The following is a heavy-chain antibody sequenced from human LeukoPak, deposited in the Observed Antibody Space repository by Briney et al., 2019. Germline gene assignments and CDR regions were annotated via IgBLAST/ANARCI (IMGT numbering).Heavy chain of an antibody. CDR2: ISAYNGNT. CDR1: GYTFTSYG. CDR3: ARDGGNYDYVWGSYRFYYFDY. V-gene: IGHV1-18*04. D-gene: IGHD3-16*02. J-gene: IGHJ4*02. Sequence: ASVKVSCKASGYTFTSYGISWVRQAPGQGLEWIGWISAYNGNTNYAQKLQGRVTMTTDTSTSTAYMELRSLRSDDTAVYYCARDGGNYDYVWGSYRFYYFDYWGQGTLVTVSS.